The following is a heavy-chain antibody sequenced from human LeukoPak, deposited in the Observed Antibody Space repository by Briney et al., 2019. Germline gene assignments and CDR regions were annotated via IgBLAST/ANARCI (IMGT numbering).Heavy chain of an antibody. CDR2: INHSGST. D-gene: IGHD6-13*01. J-gene: IGHJ4*02. V-gene: IGHV4-59*01. CDR3: ARDFGYSSRWSVLDC. CDR1: GGSISSCY. Sequence: SETLSLTCIVSGGSISSCYWSWIRQPAGKGLEWIGEINHSGSTNYNPSLKSRVTISVDTSKNQFSLKLSAVTAADTAVYYCARDFGYSSRWSVLDCWGQGALVTVSS.